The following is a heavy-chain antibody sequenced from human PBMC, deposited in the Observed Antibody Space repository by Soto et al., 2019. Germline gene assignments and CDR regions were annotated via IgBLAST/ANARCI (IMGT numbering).Heavy chain of an antibody. V-gene: IGHV3-23*01. CDR2: ISGSGGST. CDR1: GFTFSSYA. D-gene: IGHD4-17*01. CDR3: SKPNYGDDYFDY. J-gene: IGHJ4*02. Sequence: GGSLRLSCAASGFTFSSYAMSWVRQAPGKGLEWVSAISGSGGSTYYADSVKGRFTISRDNSKNTLYLQMNSLRAEDTAVYYCSKPNYGDDYFDYWGQGTLVNVSS.